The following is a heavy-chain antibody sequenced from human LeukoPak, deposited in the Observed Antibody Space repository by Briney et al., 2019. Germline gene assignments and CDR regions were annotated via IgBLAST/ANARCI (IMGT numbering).Heavy chain of an antibody. CDR1: GFTFDDYA. V-gene: IGHV3-9*01. CDR3: AKARGTRVSPFDY. J-gene: IGHJ4*02. CDR2: ISWNSGSI. Sequence: GGSLRLSCAASGFTFDDYAMHWVRQAPGKGLEWVSGISWNSGSIGYADSVKGRFTISRDNAKNSLYLQMNSLRAGDTALYYCAKARGTRVSPFDYWGQGTLVTVSS. D-gene: IGHD3-10*01.